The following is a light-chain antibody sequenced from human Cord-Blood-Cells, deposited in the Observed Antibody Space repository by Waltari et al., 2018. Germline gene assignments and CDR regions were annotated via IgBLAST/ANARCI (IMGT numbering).Light chain of an antibody. CDR2: DVS. CDR3: CSYAGSYTWV. Sequence: QSALTQPRSVSGSPGQSVPLSCTGTSSDVGGNNFVSWYQQHPGKAPKLMIYDVSKRPSGVPDRFSGSKSGNTASLTISGLQAEDEADYYCCSYAGSYTWVFGGGTKLTVL. V-gene: IGLV2-11*01. J-gene: IGLJ3*02. CDR1: SSDVGGNNF.